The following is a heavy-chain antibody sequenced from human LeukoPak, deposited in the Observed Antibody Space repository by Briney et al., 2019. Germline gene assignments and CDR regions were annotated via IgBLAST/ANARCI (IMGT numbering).Heavy chain of an antibody. CDR1: GFTFSSYW. Sequence: GGSLRLSCAASGFTFSSYWMSWVRQAPGKGLEWVANIKQDGSEKYYVDSVKGRFTISRDNAKNSLYLQMNSLRAEDTAVYYCARVWGANYGGKNDAFDIWGQGTMVTVSS. J-gene: IGHJ3*02. CDR2: IKQDGSEK. D-gene: IGHD4-23*01. V-gene: IGHV3-7*01. CDR3: ARVWGANYGGKNDAFDI.